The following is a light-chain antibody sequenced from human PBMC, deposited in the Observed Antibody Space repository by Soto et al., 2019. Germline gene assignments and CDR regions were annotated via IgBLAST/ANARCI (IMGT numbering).Light chain of an antibody. CDR2: GAS. J-gene: IGKJ1*01. V-gene: IGKV3-15*01. CDR1: QSVTNI. CDR3: QQDNNWTRR. Sequence: TQSSLSLDLSPVYTATLSYRASQSVTNIQLAWFRQKPGQAPRLLIYGASTRATGIPARFSGSGSGTEFTLTISSLQSEDFAVYYCQQDNNWTRRFGQGTKVDI.